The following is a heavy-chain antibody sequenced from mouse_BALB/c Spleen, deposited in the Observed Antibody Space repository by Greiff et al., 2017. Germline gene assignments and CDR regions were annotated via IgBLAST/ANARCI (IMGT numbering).Heavy chain of an antibody. CDR2: ISSGGSYT. CDR1: GFTFSSYT. Sequence: EVQGVESGGGLVKPGGSLKLSCAASGFTFSSYTMSWVRQTPEKRLEWVATISSGGSYTYYPDSVKGRFTISRDNAKNTLYLQMSSLKSEDTAMYYCTRDQGYRYDGAWFAYWGQGTLVTVSA. V-gene: IGHV5-6-4*01. CDR3: TRDQGYRYDGAWFAY. D-gene: IGHD2-14*01. J-gene: IGHJ3*01.